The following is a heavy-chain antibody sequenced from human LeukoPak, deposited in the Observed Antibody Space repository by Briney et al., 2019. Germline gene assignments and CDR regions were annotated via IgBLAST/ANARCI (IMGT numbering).Heavy chain of an antibody. D-gene: IGHD6-6*01. CDR3: ARRGAARGKNFDY. CDR1: GGSFSGYY. Sequence: SETLSLTCAVYGGSFSGYYWSWIRQPPGKGLEWIGEINHSGSTNYNPSLKSRVTISVDTSKNQFSLKLSSVTAADTAVYYCARRGAARGKNFDYWGQGTLVTVSS. J-gene: IGHJ4*02. V-gene: IGHV4-34*01. CDR2: INHSGST.